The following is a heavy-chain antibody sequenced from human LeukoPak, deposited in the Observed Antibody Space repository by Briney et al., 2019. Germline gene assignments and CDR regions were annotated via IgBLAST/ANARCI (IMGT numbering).Heavy chain of an antibody. CDR2: ISPDGSSR. Sequence: PGGSLRLSCAASGFTFSIYGMHWVRQAPGKGLEWAAVISPDGSSRYHADSVKGRFTISRDNTKNTLYLQMDSLRTEDTAVYYCAKESHAYGGFDYWGQGTQVTVSP. CDR3: AKESHAYGGFDY. D-gene: IGHD4-23*01. CDR1: GFTFSIYG. J-gene: IGHJ4*02. V-gene: IGHV3-30*18.